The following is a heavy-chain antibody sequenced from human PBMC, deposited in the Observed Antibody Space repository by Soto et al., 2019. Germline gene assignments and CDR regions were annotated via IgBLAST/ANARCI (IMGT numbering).Heavy chain of an antibody. CDR3: AKERAARGIDY. V-gene: IGHV3-23*01. CDR1: GFTFSNYA. D-gene: IGHD6-6*01. CDR2: ISTSGGNT. Sequence: EVQLLESGGGLVQPGGSLRLSCAASGFTFSNYALTWVRQAPGKGLEWVSNISTSGGNTDYADSVRGRFTISRDNSKNTVYRQMNSLRGEDTAIYYCAKERAARGIDYWGQGTLVTVSS. J-gene: IGHJ4*02.